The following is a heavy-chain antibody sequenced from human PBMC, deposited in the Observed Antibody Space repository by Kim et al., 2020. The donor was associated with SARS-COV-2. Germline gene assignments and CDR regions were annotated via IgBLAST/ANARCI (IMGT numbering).Heavy chain of an antibody. Sequence: ASVKVSCKASGYTFTSYGISWVRQAPGQGLEWMGWISAYNGNTNYAQKLQGRVTMTTDTSTSTAYMELRSLRSDDTAVYYCARDASGYYGSGSYLDYWGQGTLVTVSS. D-gene: IGHD3-10*01. CDR1: GYTFTSYG. V-gene: IGHV1-18*01. CDR2: ISAYNGNT. CDR3: ARDASGYYGSGSYLDY. J-gene: IGHJ4*02.